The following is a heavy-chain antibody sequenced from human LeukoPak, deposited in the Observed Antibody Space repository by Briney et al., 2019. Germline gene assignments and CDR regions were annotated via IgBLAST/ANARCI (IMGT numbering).Heavy chain of an antibody. CDR3: ARVHGDYKGRWFAP. D-gene: IGHD4-17*01. V-gene: IGHV3-11*06. Sequence: GGSLRLSCAASGFTFSDYYMSWIRQAPGKGLEWVSYISSSSYTNYADSVKGRFTISRDNAKNSLYLQMNSLRAEDTAVYYCARVHGDYKGRWFAPWGQGTLVTVSS. CDR2: ISSSSYT. CDR1: GFTFSDYY. J-gene: IGHJ5*02.